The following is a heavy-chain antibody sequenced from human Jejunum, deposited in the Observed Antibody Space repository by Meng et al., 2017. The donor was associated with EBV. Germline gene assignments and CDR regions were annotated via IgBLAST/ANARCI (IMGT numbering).Heavy chain of an antibody. CDR3: AKQGDGYCGS. D-gene: IGHD5-18*01. J-gene: IGHJ5*02. CDR1: GFTFISYA. V-gene: IGHV3-23*01. CDR2: VSDSGDTT. Sequence: EVQLLVSGGGLVEPGGSLRLSCEAPGFTFISYAMTGVRQAPGKGLEWVSTVSDSGDTTYYADSVKGRFTISRDNSKNTLFLQMNSLRADDTAVYYCAKQGDGYCGSWSQGTLVTVSS.